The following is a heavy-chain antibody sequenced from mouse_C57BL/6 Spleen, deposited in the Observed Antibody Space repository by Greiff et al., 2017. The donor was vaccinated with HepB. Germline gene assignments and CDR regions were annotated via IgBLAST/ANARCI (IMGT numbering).Heavy chain of an antibody. J-gene: IGHJ1*03. Sequence: QVQLQQPGAELVKPGASVKLSCKASGYTFTSYCMHWVKQRPGQGLEWIGMIHPNSGSTNYNEKFKSKATLTVDKSSSTAYMQLSSLTSEDSAVYYCARRTTVVADWYFDVWGTGTTVTVSS. CDR2: IHPNSGST. CDR1: GYTFTSYC. V-gene: IGHV1-64*01. D-gene: IGHD1-1*01. CDR3: ARRTTVVADWYFDV.